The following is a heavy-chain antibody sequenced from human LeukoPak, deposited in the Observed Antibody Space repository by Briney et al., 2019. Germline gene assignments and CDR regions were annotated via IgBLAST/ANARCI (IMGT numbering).Heavy chain of an antibody. CDR3: ARSGNTYGVSEMDV. CDR2: TYSGGTT. D-gene: IGHD5-18*01. V-gene: IGHV3-53*01. Sequence: GGSLRLSCAASGFTVSSHHMNWVRQTPGKGLEWVSVTYSGGTTYYAHSVQGRFTISRDNSNNTIYLQVNSLRTEDTAVYYCARSGNTYGVSEMDVWGQGTTVTVAS. CDR1: GFTVSSHH. J-gene: IGHJ6*02.